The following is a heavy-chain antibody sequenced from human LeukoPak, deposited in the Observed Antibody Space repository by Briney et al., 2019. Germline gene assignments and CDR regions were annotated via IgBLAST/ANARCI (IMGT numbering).Heavy chain of an antibody. V-gene: IGHV5-51*01. CDR2: IYPGDSDT. Sequence: GESLKISCKGSGYSFTSYWIGWVRQMPGKGLEWMGIIYPGDSDTRYSPSFQGQVTISADKSISTAYPQWSSLKASDTAMYYCARLVYDSSGYYPYYFDYWGQGTLVTVSS. J-gene: IGHJ4*02. CDR1: GYSFTSYW. D-gene: IGHD3-22*01. CDR3: ARLVYDSSGYYPYYFDY.